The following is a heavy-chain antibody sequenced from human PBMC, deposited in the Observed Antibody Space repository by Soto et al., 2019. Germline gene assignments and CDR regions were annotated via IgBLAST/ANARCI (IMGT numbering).Heavy chain of an antibody. J-gene: IGHJ5*02. D-gene: IGHD2-2*01. CDR1: CGSFSVYY. CDR2: INHSGST. Sequence: LSLTFAVYCGSFSVYYWSLIRQPPGKGLEWIGEINHSGSTNYNPSLKSRVTISVDTSKNQFSLKLSSVTAADTAVYYCARVVVPAAPGDPWGQGTLVTVSS. V-gene: IGHV4-34*01. CDR3: ARVVVPAAPGDP.